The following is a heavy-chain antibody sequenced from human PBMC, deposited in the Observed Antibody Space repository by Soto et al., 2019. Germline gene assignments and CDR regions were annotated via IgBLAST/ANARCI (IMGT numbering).Heavy chain of an antibody. CDR2: VIHTGRT. Sequence: SETLSLTCTVYARAFRGYYWGWIRQPPGKGLEWIGEVIHTGRTNYNPSLKGRVTISVDTSKNQFSLNLSSVTAADTAVYYCARSPTSSDFPDYFDFWGQGTQVT. D-gene: IGHD2-21*02. CDR3: ARSPTSSDFPDYFDF. J-gene: IGHJ4*02. CDR1: ARAFRGYY. V-gene: IGHV4-34*12.